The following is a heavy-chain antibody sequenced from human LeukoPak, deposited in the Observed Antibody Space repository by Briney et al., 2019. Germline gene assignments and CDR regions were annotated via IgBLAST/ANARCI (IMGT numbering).Heavy chain of an antibody. CDR3: TKGLGVVIDFLLFDS. Sequence: GGSLRLSCAASEFSVGSNYMTWVRQAPGKGLEWVSLIYSGGSTYYADSVKGRFTISRDNSKNTVDLQMNSLRAEDTALYYCTKGLGVVIDFLLFDSWGQGTLVTVSS. D-gene: IGHD3-3*01. V-gene: IGHV3-66*01. CDR1: EFSVGSNY. CDR2: IYSGGST. J-gene: IGHJ4*02.